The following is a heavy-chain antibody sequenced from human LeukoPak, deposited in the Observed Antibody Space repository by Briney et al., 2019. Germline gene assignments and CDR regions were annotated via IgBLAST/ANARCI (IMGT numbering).Heavy chain of an antibody. CDR3: ARDRGRYYDSRGFYWGYYFDS. D-gene: IGHD3-22*01. V-gene: IGHV3-66*01. Sequence: PGGSLRLSCAASGFTVSSNYMSWVRQAPGKGLEWVSVIYGGGSTYSADSVKGRFTISRDNAKNSLYLQMNSLRAEDTAVYYCARDRGRYYDSRGFYWGYYFDSWGQGILVTVS. CDR1: GFTVSSNY. CDR2: IYGGGST. J-gene: IGHJ4*02.